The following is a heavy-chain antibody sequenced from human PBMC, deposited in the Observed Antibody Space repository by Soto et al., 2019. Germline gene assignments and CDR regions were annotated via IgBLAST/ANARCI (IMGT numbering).Heavy chain of an antibody. V-gene: IGHV4-59*01. CDR3: ARVRDYDFWSGYAPVHFDY. J-gene: IGHJ4*02. D-gene: IGHD3-3*01. Sequence: PSETLSLTCTVSGGSISSYYWSWIRQPPGKGLEWIGYIYYSGSTNYNPSLKSRVTISVDTSKNQFSLKLSSVTAADTAVYYCARVRDYDFWSGYAPVHFDYWGQGTLVTVSS. CDR2: IYYSGST. CDR1: GGSISSYY.